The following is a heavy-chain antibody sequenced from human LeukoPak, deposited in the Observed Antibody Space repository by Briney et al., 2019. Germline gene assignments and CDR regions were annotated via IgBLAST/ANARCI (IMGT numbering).Heavy chain of an antibody. D-gene: IGHD3-16*02. V-gene: IGHV3-48*03. CDR1: GFTFSNFE. CDR3: ARGSTFGGVISDF. J-gene: IGHJ4*02. CDR2: ITRSSRII. Sequence: NPGGSLRLSCAASGFTFSNFEMNWVRQIPGKGLEWLSFITRSSRIIYYADSAKGRFTISRDNANNSLHLQMNSLRVEDTGIYFCARGSTFGGVISDFWGQGTLVTVSS.